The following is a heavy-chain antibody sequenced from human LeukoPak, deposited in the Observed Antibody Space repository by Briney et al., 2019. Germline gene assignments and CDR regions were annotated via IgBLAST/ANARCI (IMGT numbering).Heavy chain of an antibody. CDR1: GYTFTGYY. D-gene: IGHD6-13*01. J-gene: IGHJ4*02. V-gene: IGHV1-2*02. CDR2: INPNSGGT. CDR3: ARSYSSSWEYYFDY. Sequence: GASVKVSCTASGYTFTGYYMHWVRQAPGQGLEWMGWINPNSGGTNYAQKFQGRVTMTRDTSISTAYMELSRLRSDDTAVYYCARSYSSSWEYYFDYWGQGTLVTVSS.